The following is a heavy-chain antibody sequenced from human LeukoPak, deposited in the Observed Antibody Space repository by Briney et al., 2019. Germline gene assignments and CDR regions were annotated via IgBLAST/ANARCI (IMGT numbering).Heavy chain of an antibody. Sequence: ASVKVSCKASGYTFTSYDINWVRQATGQGLEWMGWMNPNSGNTGYAQKFQGRVTMTRNTSISTAYMELSSLRSEDTAVHYCARGPLWSSDLLGAFDIWGQGTMVTVSS. V-gene: IGHV1-8*01. J-gene: IGHJ3*02. CDR2: MNPNSGNT. D-gene: IGHD3-3*01. CDR3: ARGPLWSSDLLGAFDI. CDR1: GYTFTSYD.